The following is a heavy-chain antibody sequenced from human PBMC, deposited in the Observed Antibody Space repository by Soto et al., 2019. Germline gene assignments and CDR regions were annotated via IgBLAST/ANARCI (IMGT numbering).Heavy chain of an antibody. Sequence: EAQLVESGGGLVQPGGSLRLSCAASGFTFSDHYMDWVRQAPGKGLEWIARSRNKASGYTTVYAASVRGKFTISRDDSRSSLYLQMNSLNTEDTAVYYCARGFHSFDIWGRGTVVTVSS. CDR2: SRNKASGYTT. J-gene: IGHJ3*02. CDR1: GFTFSDHY. V-gene: IGHV3-72*01. CDR3: ARGFHSFDI.